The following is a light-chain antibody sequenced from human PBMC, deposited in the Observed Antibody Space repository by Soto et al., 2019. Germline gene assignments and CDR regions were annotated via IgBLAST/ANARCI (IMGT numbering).Light chain of an antibody. V-gene: IGKV3-15*01. CDR3: QQYNNWHPIT. J-gene: IGKJ5*01. CDR2: GAS. CDR1: QSVGKY. Sequence: EILMAQSPATLSLSPGERATLSCRASQSVGKYLVWYQQKPGQAPRLLIYGASTRANGIPARFSGSGSGAEFTLTISSMQSEDFAVYYCQQYNNWHPITFGQGTRLEIK.